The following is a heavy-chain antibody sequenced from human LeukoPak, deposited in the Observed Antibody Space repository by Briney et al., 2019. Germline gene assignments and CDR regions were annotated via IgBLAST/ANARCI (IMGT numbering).Heavy chain of an antibody. V-gene: IGHV3-21*01. J-gene: IGHJ4*02. CDR2: ISSRSSYI. Sequence: GGSLRLSCAASGFTSSSYSMTWVRQAPGKGLEWVSSISSRSSYIYYADSLKGRFTISRDNAKNSLYLQMNSLRAEDTAVYYCARWYGSGSSELEYWGQGTLVTVSS. D-gene: IGHD3-10*01. CDR1: GFTSSSYS. CDR3: ARWYGSGSSELEY.